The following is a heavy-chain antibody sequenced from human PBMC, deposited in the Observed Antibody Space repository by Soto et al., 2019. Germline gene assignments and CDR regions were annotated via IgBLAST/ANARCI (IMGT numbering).Heavy chain of an antibody. Sequence: SLRLSCAASGFTFSSYGMHWVRQAPGKGLEWVAVISYDGSNKYYADSVKGRFTISRDNSKNTLYLQMNSLRAEDTAVYYCAKDLSYYDSSGFYGMDVWGQGTTVTVSS. J-gene: IGHJ6*02. CDR2: ISYDGSNK. CDR3: AKDLSYYDSSGFYGMDV. CDR1: GFTFSSYG. D-gene: IGHD3-22*01. V-gene: IGHV3-30*18.